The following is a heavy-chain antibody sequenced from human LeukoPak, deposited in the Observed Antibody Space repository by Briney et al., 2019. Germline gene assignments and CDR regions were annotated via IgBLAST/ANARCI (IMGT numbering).Heavy chain of an antibody. CDR3: ARGTVYTAMGN. D-gene: IGHD5-18*01. Sequence: PSQTLSLTCSVTGGSVSIGGYYWSWIRQHPGKGLEWIGYIYYSGSTYYNPSPKSRVTISIDTSKNQFSLKLSSVTAADTAVYYCARGTVYTAMGNWGQGTLVTVSS. CDR2: IYYSGST. V-gene: IGHV4-31*03. CDR1: GGSVSIGGYY. J-gene: IGHJ4*02.